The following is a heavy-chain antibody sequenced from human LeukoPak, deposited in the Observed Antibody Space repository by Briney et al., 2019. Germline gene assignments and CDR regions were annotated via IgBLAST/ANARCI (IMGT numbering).Heavy chain of an antibody. J-gene: IGHJ4*02. D-gene: IGHD6-6*01. Sequence: GGSLRLSCAASGFTFSYYPMHWVRQAPGKGLEWVTPISYDRSNKDYADSVKGRFTISRDNSKNTLYLQMNSLRAEDTAVYYCARDREYSSPTFDYWGQGTLVTVSS. CDR1: GFTFSYYP. CDR3: ARDREYSSPTFDY. V-gene: IGHV3-30*04. CDR2: ISYDRSNK.